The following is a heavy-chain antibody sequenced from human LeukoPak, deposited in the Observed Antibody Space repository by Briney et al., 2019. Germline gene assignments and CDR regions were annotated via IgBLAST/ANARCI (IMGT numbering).Heavy chain of an antibody. CDR2: IASDGSST. J-gene: IGHJ4*02. CDR1: GFTFSSYW. Sequence: GGSLRLSCAASGFTFSSYWMNWVRQSPGKGLVWVSRIASDGSSTTYADSVKGRFSISRDNAKNTLYLQMNSLRAEDTAVYYCARGRPSRYSSGWYLSLFDYWGQGTLVTVSS. V-gene: IGHV3-74*01. CDR3: ARGRPSRYSSGWYLSLFDY. D-gene: IGHD6-19*01.